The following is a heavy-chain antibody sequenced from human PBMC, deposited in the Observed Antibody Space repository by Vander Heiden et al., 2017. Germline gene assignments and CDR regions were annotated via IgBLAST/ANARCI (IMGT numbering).Heavy chain of an antibody. Sequence: QITLKESGPTLVKPTQTLTLTCTFSGFSLSTSGVGVAWIRQPPGKALEWLAVIYWDDTERDSPSLKSRLTITKDTSKNQVVLTMTNMDPVDTATYYCARLFSGSYFNYWGQGTLVTVSS. CDR3: ARLFSGSYFNY. CDR2: IYWDDTE. CDR1: GFSLSTSGVG. D-gene: IGHD6-19*01. J-gene: IGHJ4*02. V-gene: IGHV2-5*02.